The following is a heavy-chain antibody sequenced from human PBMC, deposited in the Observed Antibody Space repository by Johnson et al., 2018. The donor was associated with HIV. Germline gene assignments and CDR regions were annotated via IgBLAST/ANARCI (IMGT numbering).Heavy chain of an antibody. Sequence: VQLVESGGGLVQPGGSLRLSCEASGFTFISYWMHWVRQAPGKGLMWVSRINFDGTSTTYADSVKGRFSVSRDNVKDTLYLQMNSLRAEDTAVYYCARDLGWELQSDGDAFDIWGQGTMVTVSS. V-gene: IGHV3-74*01. D-gene: IGHD1-26*01. CDR2: INFDGTST. CDR3: ARDLGWELQSDGDAFDI. J-gene: IGHJ3*02. CDR1: GFTFISYW.